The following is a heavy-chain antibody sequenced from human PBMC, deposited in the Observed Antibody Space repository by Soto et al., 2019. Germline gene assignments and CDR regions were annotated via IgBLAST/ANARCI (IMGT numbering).Heavy chain of an antibody. CDR1: GGSLSGYY. CDR3: ARRPLNYDPWSGTAKPFDY. CDR2: SSHWRST. D-gene: IGHD3-3*01. V-gene: IGHV4-34*02. J-gene: IGHJ4*02. Sequence: QVQLQQWGAGLLKPSETLSLTCAVYGGSLSGYYWSWIRQPPGGGLEWFGESSHWRSTIHNPSLKSRVTLSVDTPRNQFSLKLSSMTAADTAVYYCARRPLNYDPWSGTAKPFDYWGQGTLVTVSS.